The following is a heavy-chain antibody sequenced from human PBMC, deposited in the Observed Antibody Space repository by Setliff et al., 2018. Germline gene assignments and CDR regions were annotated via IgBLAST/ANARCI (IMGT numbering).Heavy chain of an antibody. CDR3: ARVRWDRESFDI. V-gene: IGHV4-31*03. D-gene: IGHD1-26*01. CDR2: IYYSGTT. CDR1: GGSFSSGGYY. Sequence: LSLTCTVSGGSFSSGGYYWNCIRQHPGKGLEWIGYIYYSGTTYSNPTLKSRVTISVDTSKSQFSLNLTSVTAADTAIYYCARVRWDRESFDIWGQGTMVTVSS. J-gene: IGHJ3*02.